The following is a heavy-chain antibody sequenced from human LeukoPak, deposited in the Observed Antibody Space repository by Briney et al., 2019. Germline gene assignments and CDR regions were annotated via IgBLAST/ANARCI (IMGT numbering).Heavy chain of an antibody. CDR1: GFTFSTHT. CDR3: VRKTATEEVYFDN. J-gene: IGHJ4*02. V-gene: IGHV3-21*01. CDR2: ISSRSSYI. Sequence: GGSLRLSCEASGFTFSTHTMNWVRQAPGKGLEWVSCISSRSSYIFYADSVRGRFITSRDNAKNSLYLQMNSLRPEDTAKYFCVRKTATEEVYFDNWGQGTPVTVSS.